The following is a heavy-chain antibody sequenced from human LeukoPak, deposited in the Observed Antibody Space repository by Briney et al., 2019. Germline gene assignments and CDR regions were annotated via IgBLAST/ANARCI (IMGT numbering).Heavy chain of an antibody. CDR1: TFIFSSYA. D-gene: IGHD4-17*01. V-gene: IGHV3-30-3*01. CDR3: ARGNDYGDFSYWYFDL. J-gene: IGHJ2*01. CDR2: MSYDGSNK. Sequence: PGGSLRLSCAASTFIFSSYALNWVRQAPGKGLEWVAVMSYDGSNKYYADSVKGRFTISRDNSKNTLYLQMNSLRPEDTAVYYCARGNDYGDFSYWYFDLWGRGTLVTVSS.